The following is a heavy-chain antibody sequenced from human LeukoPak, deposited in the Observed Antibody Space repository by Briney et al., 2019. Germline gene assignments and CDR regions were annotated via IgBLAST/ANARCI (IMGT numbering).Heavy chain of an antibody. CDR2: IDPNSDNI. J-gene: IGHJ4*02. D-gene: IGHD5-18*01. V-gene: IGHV1-2*02. Sequence: GASVKVSCKASGYTFTAFYMHWVRQAPGQGLEWMGWIDPNSDNIRYSETFKDRVTMTRDTSTNTAYMELSWLRSDDTAVYYCARSAYNYGYVYFDHWGQGTLVIVSS. CDR1: GYTFTAFY. CDR3: ARSAYNYGYVYFDH.